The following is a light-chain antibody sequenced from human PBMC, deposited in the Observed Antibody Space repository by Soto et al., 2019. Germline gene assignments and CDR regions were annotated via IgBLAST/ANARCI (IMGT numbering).Light chain of an antibody. CDR3: MQSIPLPRT. V-gene: IGKV2D-29*01. J-gene: IGKJ4*01. CDR2: EVF. CDR1: QSLLHSNGVTY. Sequence: DIVMTQTPLSLSVTPGQPASISCKSSQSLLHSNGVTYFYWYLQKPGQPPQVLIYEVFHRFSGVPDRFSGSGSGTDFTLRISRVEAEDVRVYYCMQSIPLPRTFGGGTKVEIK.